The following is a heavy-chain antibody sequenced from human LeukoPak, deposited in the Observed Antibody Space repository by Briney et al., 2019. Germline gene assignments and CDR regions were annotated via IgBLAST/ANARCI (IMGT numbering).Heavy chain of an antibody. Sequence: PGGSLRLSCAASGFTFSSYGMHWARQAPGKGLEWVAVISYDGSNKYYADSVKGRFTISRDNSKNTLFLQMNTLRAEDTAVYYCAKDPGSRWYGYFDYWGQGTLVTVSS. CDR2: ISYDGSNK. V-gene: IGHV3-30*18. CDR3: AKDPGSRWYGYFDY. CDR1: GFTFSSYG. J-gene: IGHJ4*02. D-gene: IGHD6-13*01.